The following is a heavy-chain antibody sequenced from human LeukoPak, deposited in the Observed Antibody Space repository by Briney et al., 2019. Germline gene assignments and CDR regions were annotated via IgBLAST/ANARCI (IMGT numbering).Heavy chain of an antibody. CDR2: VRYDGSNK. CDR3: ANLPLGNNYYFDY. J-gene: IGHJ4*02. CDR1: GFSFSSYG. V-gene: IGHV3-30*02. Sequence: GGSLRLSCAASGFSFSSYGMHWVRQAPGKGLEWVAFVRYDGSNKYYADSVRGRFTISRDNFKNTLYLQMNSLRAEDTAVYYCANLPLGNNYYFDYWGQGTLVTVSS. D-gene: IGHD1/OR15-1a*01.